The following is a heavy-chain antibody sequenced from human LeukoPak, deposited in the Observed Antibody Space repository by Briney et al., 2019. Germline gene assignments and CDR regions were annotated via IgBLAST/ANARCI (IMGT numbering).Heavy chain of an antibody. V-gene: IGHV3-7*01. CDR2: INQGGSEK. Sequence: GGSLRLSCGASGFTFDDYWMSWVRQAPGQGLEWVANINQGGSEKYYLDSAKGRFTISRDNARNSLYLQVNSLRAEDTAVYYCARGGTSGYSSTRHFWGGNYYFDYWGQGSLVTVSS. J-gene: IGHJ4*02. CDR3: ARGGTSGYSSTRHFWGGNYYFDY. CDR1: GFTFDDYW. D-gene: IGHD2-2*01.